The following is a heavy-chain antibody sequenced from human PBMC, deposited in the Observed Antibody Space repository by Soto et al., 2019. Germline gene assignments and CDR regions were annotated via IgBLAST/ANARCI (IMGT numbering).Heavy chain of an antibody. Sequence: PSQTLSLTCAISGDSVSSNSAAWNWIRQSPSRGLEWLGRTYYRSKWYNDYAVSGKSRITINPDTSKNQFSLQLNSVTTADTAVYYCARDRGTIFGVVIYYYYYGMDVWGQGTTVTVSS. CDR1: GDSVSSNSAA. CDR2: TYYRSKWYN. CDR3: ARDRGTIFGVVIYYYYYGMDV. V-gene: IGHV6-1*01. D-gene: IGHD3-3*01. J-gene: IGHJ6*02.